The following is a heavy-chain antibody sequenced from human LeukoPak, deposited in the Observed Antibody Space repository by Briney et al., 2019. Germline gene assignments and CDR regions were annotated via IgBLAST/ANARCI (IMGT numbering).Heavy chain of an antibody. CDR2: IFYSGST. CDR3: AKTLYVAAAPGGFDY. V-gene: IGHV4-39*07. CDR1: GDSITTTNYY. J-gene: IGHJ4*02. D-gene: IGHD2-15*01. Sequence: LETLSLTCTVSGDSITTTNYYWGWIRQPPGKGLEWIGNIFYSGSTYYSPSRKSRVTISLDTSRNQFSLKLNSVTAADTAVYYCAKTLYVAAAPGGFDYWGQGTLVTVSS.